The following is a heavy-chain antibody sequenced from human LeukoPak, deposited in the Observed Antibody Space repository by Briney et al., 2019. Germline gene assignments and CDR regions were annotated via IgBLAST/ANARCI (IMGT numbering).Heavy chain of an antibody. V-gene: IGHV1-8*01. CDR1: GYTFTNYD. D-gene: IGHD7-27*01. CDR2: MNPNSGGT. CDR3: ARNLPSTGDFDY. J-gene: IGHJ4*02. Sequence: ASVKVSCKASGYTFTNYDINWVRQAAGQGFEWLGWMNPNSGGTGYAQKFQGRVSLTRITSISTAYMELSSLTPEDTAVYYCARNLPSTGDFDYWGQGTLVGVSS.